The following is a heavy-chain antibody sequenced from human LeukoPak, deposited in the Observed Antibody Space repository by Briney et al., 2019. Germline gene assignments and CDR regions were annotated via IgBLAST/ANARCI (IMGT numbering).Heavy chain of an antibody. CDR1: GFTPRSYA. CDR3: AKRVPYSSSSAYFDS. V-gene: IGHV3-23*01. J-gene: IGHJ4*02. Sequence: GGSLRLSRVRSGFTPRSYAMSSVRQAPGNGLEWVSAIGEGGSDTYYADSVKGRFTISKDNSKNTLFLQMNSLRAEDTAVYYCAKRVPYSSSSAYFDSWGQGTLVSVSS. D-gene: IGHD6-6*01. CDR2: IGEGGSDT.